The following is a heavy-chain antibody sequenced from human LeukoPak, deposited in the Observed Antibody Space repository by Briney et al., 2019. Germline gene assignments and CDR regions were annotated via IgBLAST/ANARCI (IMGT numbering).Heavy chain of an antibody. D-gene: IGHD5-24*01. CDR2: IYGGGNI. CDR1: GFTVSSNY. CDR3: ARGAGYNYPYYFDY. Sequence: GGSLRLSCAASGFTVSSNYMNWVRQAPGKGLEWVSVIYGGGNIYYADSVKGRFTISRDNSKNTLYLRMNSLRAEDTAVYYCARGAGYNYPYYFDYWGQGTLVTVSS. J-gene: IGHJ4*02. V-gene: IGHV3-53*01.